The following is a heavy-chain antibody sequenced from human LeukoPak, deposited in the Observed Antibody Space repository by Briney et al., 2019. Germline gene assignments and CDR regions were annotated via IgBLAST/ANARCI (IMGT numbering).Heavy chain of an antibody. Sequence: TGGSLRLSCAASGFTFSSYSMNWVRQAPGKGLEWVSSISSSSSYIYYADSVKGRFTISRDNAKNSLYLQMNSLRAEDTAVYYCARVSYYYYDSSGYTYFDYWGQGTLVTVSS. D-gene: IGHD3-22*01. J-gene: IGHJ4*02. CDR2: ISSSSSYI. V-gene: IGHV3-21*01. CDR3: ARVSYYYYDSSGYTYFDY. CDR1: GFTFSSYS.